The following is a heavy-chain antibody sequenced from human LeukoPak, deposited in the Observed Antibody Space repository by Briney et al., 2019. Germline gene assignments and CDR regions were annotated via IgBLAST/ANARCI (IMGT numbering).Heavy chain of an antibody. D-gene: IGHD3-22*01. J-gene: IGHJ4*02. V-gene: IGHV3-23*01. CDR3: ARDNSDYDSSFFDY. Sequence: GGSLRLSCAASAFTFSNYAMSWVRQAPGKGLEWVSTISASAGNSYYADSVTGHFTISRDNSKNTLYLQMDSLRAEDTAVYYCARDNSDYDSSFFDYRGQGTLVTVSS. CDR1: AFTFSNYA. CDR2: ISASAGNS.